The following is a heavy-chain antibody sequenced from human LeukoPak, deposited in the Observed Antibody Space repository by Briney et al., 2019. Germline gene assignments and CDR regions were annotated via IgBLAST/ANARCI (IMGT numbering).Heavy chain of an antibody. CDR3: ARCRAVAWTHDY. CDR1: GGSISSYY. D-gene: IGHD6-19*01. J-gene: IGHJ4*02. Sequence: PSETLSLTCTVSGGSISSYYWSWIRQPPGKGLEWIGYIYYSGSTNYNPSLKSRVTISVDTSKNQFSLKLSSVTAADTAVYYCARCRAVAWTHDYWGQGTLVTVSS. V-gene: IGHV4-59*08. CDR2: IYYSGST.